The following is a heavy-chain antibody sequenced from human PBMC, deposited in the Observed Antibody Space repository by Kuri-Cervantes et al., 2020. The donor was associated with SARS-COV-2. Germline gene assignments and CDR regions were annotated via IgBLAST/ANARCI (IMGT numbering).Heavy chain of an antibody. J-gene: IGHJ4*02. D-gene: IGHD2-2*01. Sequence: GESLKISCAASGFTFSDYYMTWIRQAPGKGLEWVSAISGSGGSTYYADSVKGRFTISRDNSKNTLYLQMNSLRAEDTAVYYCARPPDDIVVVPAAIFYWGQGTLVTVSS. CDR3: ARPPDDIVVVPAAIFY. CDR2: ISGSGGST. V-gene: IGHV3-23*01. CDR1: GFTFSDYY.